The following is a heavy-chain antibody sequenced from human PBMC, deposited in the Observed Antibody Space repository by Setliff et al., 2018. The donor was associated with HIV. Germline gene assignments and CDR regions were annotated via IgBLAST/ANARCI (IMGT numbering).Heavy chain of an antibody. CDR1: GGSISSNW. CDR3: GGNGYYSIDY. D-gene: IGHD3-22*01. Sequence: SETLSLTCAVSGGSISSNWWSWVRQSPGKGLEWIGEIYHSGSTHYNPSLQSRVAIPVDKSKSQFSLKLNSVTAADTAVYYCGGNGYYSIDYWGQGTLVTVSS. CDR2: IYHSGST. J-gene: IGHJ4*02. V-gene: IGHV4-4*02.